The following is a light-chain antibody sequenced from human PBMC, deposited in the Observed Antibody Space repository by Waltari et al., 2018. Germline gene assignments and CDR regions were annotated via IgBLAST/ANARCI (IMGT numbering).Light chain of an antibody. Sequence: DIQLTQSPSSLSASVGDRVTITCQASRDISIYLNWYQQKPGKAPKFLIYDASNVERGGPSRFSGSGSGTHFSLTITGLQPEDVGTYYCQQYGSVPPLTFGQGTRLEI. CDR1: RDISIY. CDR2: DAS. J-gene: IGKJ5*01. CDR3: QQYGSVPPLT. V-gene: IGKV1-33*01.